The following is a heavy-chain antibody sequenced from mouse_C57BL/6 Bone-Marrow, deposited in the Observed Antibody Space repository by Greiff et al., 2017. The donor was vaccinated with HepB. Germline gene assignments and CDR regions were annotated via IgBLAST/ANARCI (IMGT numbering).Heavy chain of an antibody. Sequence: VQLQQSGPGLVKPSQSLSLTCSVTGYSITSGYYWNWIRQFPGNKLEWMGYISYDGSNNYNPSLKNRISITRDTSKNQFFLKLNSVTTEDTATYYCAREDLHYFDYWGQGTTLTVSS. V-gene: IGHV3-6*01. CDR3: AREDLHYFDY. D-gene: IGHD2-1*01. CDR1: GYSITSGYY. CDR2: ISYDGSN. J-gene: IGHJ2*01.